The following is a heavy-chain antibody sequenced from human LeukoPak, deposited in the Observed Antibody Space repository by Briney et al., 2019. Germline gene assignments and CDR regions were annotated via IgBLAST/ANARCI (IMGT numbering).Heavy chain of an antibody. Sequence: SETLSLTCTVSGGSISNYYWSWIRQPPGKGLEWIGYIYYSGSTNYNPSLRSRVTISVDTSKNQFSLKLTSVTAADTAVYYCARGGGWNGAPKDFGLWGQGTLVTVSS. J-gene: IGHJ4*02. CDR1: GGSISNYY. D-gene: IGHD1-1*01. CDR2: IYYSGST. V-gene: IGHV4-59*01. CDR3: ARGGGWNGAPKDFGL.